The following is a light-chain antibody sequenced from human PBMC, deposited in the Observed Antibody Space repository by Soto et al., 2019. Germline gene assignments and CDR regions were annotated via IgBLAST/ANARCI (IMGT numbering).Light chain of an antibody. CDR1: QSVGSTY. CDR2: GAS. J-gene: IGKJ1*01. Sequence: EIVLTPSPGTLSLSPGERATLSCRASQSVGSTYLAWYQQKPGQAPRLLIYGASTRATGIPARFSGSGSGTEFTLTISSLQSEDFAVYYCQQYNNWPRTFGQGTKVDIK. CDR3: QQYNNWPRT. V-gene: IGKV3-15*01.